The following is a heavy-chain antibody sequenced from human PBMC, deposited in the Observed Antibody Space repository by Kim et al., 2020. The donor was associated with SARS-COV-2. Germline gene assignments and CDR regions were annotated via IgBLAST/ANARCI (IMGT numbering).Heavy chain of an antibody. CDR1: GFTFSSYA. Sequence: GSLRLSCAASGFTFSSYAMSWVRQAPGKGLEWVSTVTGNGGSTYYADSVKGRFTISRDNSKNTLYLQMNSLRAEDAAVYYCAKEGNDCTNGVCYKAGGAWGQGTLVTVSS. V-gene: IGHV3-23*01. J-gene: IGHJ5*02. CDR2: VTGNGGST. D-gene: IGHD2-8*01. CDR3: AKEGNDCTNGVCYKAGGA.